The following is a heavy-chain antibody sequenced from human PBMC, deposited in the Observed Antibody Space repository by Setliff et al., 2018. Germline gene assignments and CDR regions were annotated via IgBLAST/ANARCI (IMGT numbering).Heavy chain of an antibody. J-gene: IGHJ6*03. CDR3: ARESYYYYMDV. CDR2: SNHGGST. Sequence: SETLSLTCSVYGESFSNNYWSWIRQSPGRGLEWIGESNHGGSTSYNPSLKSRVTISVDMSKNQFSLKLSSVTAADTAVYYCARESYYYYMDVWGKGTTVTVSS. CDR1: GESFSNNY. V-gene: IGHV4-34*01.